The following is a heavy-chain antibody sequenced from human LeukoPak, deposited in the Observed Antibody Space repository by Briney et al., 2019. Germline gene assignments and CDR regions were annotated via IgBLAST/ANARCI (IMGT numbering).Heavy chain of an antibody. CDR1: GGSISNHY. CDR2: IYSSGTT. Sequence: SETLSLTCTVSGGSISNHYWSWIRQPAGKGLEWIGRIYSSGTTIYNPSLKSRVTMSVDTSKNQFPLKLSSVTAADAAVYFCASGSSGYDPWGQGTLVTVSS. V-gene: IGHV4-4*07. D-gene: IGHD5-12*01. CDR3: ASGSSGYDP. J-gene: IGHJ5*02.